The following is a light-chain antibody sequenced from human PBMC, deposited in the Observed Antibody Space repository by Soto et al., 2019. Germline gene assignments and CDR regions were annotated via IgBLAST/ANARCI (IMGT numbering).Light chain of an antibody. V-gene: IGKV3-11*01. CDR2: DAS. CDR1: QSVGSY. Sequence: EILLTQSPATLSLSPGERATLSCRAIQSVGSYLVWYQQSPGQAPRLLIYDASSRATGIPARFSGSGSGTDFTLTISSLEPEDFAVYYCQQRSSWPTFGGGTKVEIK. J-gene: IGKJ4*01. CDR3: QQRSSWPT.